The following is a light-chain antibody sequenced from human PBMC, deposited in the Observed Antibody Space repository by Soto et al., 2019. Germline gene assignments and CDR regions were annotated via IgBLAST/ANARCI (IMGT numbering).Light chain of an antibody. V-gene: IGKV3-20*01. CDR2: GAS. CDR1: QTVNNNY. CDR3: QQYGSSPLT. J-gene: IGKJ4*01. Sequence: ELVLTQSPGTLSLSPRERATLSCRASQTVNNNYLAWYQQIPGQAPRLLISGASGRATGTPDRFSGSASGTDFTLTISRLEPEDFAVYYCQQYGSSPLTFGGGTKV.